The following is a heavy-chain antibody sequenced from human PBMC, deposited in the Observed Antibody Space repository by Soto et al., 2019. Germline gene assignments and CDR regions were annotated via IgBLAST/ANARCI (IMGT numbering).Heavy chain of an antibody. Sequence: WGSLRLSCAASGFTFSNAWMSWVRQAPGKGLEWVGRIKSKTDGGTTDYAAPVKGRFTISRDDSKNTLYLQMNSLKTEDTAVYYCTTDRPLGSGGSCYWYWGQGTLVTVSS. CDR2: IKSKTDGGTT. CDR3: TTDRPLGSGGSCYWY. J-gene: IGHJ4*02. V-gene: IGHV3-15*01. CDR1: GFTFSNAW. D-gene: IGHD2-15*01.